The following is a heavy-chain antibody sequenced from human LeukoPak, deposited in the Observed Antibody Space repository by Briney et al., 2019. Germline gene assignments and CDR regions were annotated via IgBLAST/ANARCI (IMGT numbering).Heavy chain of an antibody. D-gene: IGHD6-13*01. Sequence: GGSLRLSCTASGFSVSGYAMHWVRQAPGKGLEWVAVISYDGSNKYYADSVKGRFTISRDNSKNTLYLQMNSLRAEDTAVYYCARDLAESSSWLNWFDPWGQGTLVTVSS. V-gene: IGHV3-30-3*01. J-gene: IGHJ5*02. CDR3: ARDLAESSSWLNWFDP. CDR1: GFSVSGYA. CDR2: ISYDGSNK.